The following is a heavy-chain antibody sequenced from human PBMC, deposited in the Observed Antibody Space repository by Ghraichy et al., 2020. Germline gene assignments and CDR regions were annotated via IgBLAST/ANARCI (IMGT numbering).Heavy chain of an antibody. Sequence: ASVKVSCKASGYTFTGYYMHWVRQAPGQGLEWMGWINPNSGGTNYAQKFQGRVTMTRDTSISTAYMELSRLRSDDTAVYYCARDSPQHYYDSSGSFDYWGQGTLVTVSS. D-gene: IGHD3-22*01. J-gene: IGHJ4*02. V-gene: IGHV1-2*02. CDR2: INPNSGGT. CDR3: ARDSPQHYYDSSGSFDY. CDR1: GYTFTGYY.